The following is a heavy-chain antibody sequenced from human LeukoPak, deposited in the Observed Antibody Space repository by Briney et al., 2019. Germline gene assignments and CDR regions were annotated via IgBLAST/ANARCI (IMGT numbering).Heavy chain of an antibody. CDR2: IWYDGSKK. CDR3: ARAGSSAWTNFDY. Sequence: GGSLRLSCAASGFTFSSYGMHWVRQAPGKGLEWVAVIWYDGSKKYYADSVKGRFTNSRDNSKNTLYLQMNSLRAEDTAVYYCARAGSSAWTNFDYWGQGTLVTVSS. V-gene: IGHV3-33*01. D-gene: IGHD6-19*01. CDR1: GFTFSSYG. J-gene: IGHJ4*02.